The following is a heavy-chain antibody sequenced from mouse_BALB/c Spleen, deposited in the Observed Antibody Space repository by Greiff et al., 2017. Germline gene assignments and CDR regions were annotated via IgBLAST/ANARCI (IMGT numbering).Heavy chain of an antibody. V-gene: IGHV1S137*01. Sequence: QVQLKQSGAELVRPGVSVKISCKGSGYTFTDYAMYWVKQSHAKSLEWIGVISTYYGDASYNQKFKGKATMTVDKSSSTAYMELARLTSEDSAIYYYAREGNSCCALDYWGQGTSVTVSS. CDR3: AREGNSCCALDY. CDR1: GYTFTDYA. D-gene: IGHD2-1*01. J-gene: IGHJ4*01. CDR2: ISTYYGDA.